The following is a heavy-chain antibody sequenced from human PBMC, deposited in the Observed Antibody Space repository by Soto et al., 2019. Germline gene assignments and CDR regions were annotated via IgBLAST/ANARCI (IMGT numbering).Heavy chain of an antibody. CDR2: MNPSSGNT. V-gene: IGHV1-8*01. J-gene: IGHJ5*02. Sequence: ASVKVSSKASGYSYSEYDIKWVRQATGQGPEWMGWMNPSSGNTGYARKLQGRVTMTRNTSINTAYMELSSLGSEDTAVYYCARDNRYNWNDEGWFDPWGQGTLVTVSS. CDR3: ARDNRYNWNDEGWFDP. CDR1: GYSYSEYD. D-gene: IGHD1-20*01.